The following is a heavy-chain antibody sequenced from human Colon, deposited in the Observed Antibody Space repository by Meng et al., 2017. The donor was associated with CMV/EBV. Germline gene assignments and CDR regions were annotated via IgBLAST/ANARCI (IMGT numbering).Heavy chain of an antibody. V-gene: IGHV3-21*01. D-gene: IGHD4-11*01. CDR3: ARGGHYSKSSFLDY. CDR1: GFTFNTYR. J-gene: IGHJ4*02. Sequence: GGSLRLSCAASGFTFNTYRMTWVRQAPGKGLEWVSFISYGRNYTVYADSVKGRFIISRDNVQNSLQLEMNSLRAEDTAVYYCARGGHYSKSSFLDYWGQGSVVTVSS. CDR2: ISYGRNYT.